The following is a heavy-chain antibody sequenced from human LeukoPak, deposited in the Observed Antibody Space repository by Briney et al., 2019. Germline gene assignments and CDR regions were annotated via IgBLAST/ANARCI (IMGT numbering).Heavy chain of an antibody. J-gene: IGHJ4*02. Sequence: GGSLTLSCAPSGLTFSTYAMSWVRQAPGEGLEWVSGMGGTDGVADYADSVKGRFTISRDNSKSTLYLQMSSLRAEDTAVYYCAKWPDYGSGSSLVYWGQGTLVTVSS. CDR3: AKWPDYGSGSSLVY. V-gene: IGHV3-23*01. CDR2: MGGTDGVA. CDR1: GLTFSTYA. D-gene: IGHD3-10*01.